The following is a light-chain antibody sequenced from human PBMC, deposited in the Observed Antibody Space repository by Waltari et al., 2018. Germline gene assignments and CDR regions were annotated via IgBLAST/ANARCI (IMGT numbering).Light chain of an antibody. V-gene: IGKV1-39*01. J-gene: IGKJ4*01. CDR3: QQTNTVPLT. Sequence: IQMTQSPSPLSASVGDRVTITCRASHSITTYLNWYQQKPGKAPNLLIYAASSLQSGVPSRFSGSGSGTEFTLTISSLRPEDFATYYCQQTNTVPLTFGGGTKVEIK. CDR2: AAS. CDR1: HSITTY.